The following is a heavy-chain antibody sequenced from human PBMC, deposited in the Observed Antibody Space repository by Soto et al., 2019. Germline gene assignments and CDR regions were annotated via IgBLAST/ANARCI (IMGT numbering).Heavy chain of an antibody. Sequence: ASVKVSCKASGYTFTGYYMHWVRQAPGQGLEWMGWINPNSGGTNYAQKFQGRVTMTRDTSISTAYMELSRLRSDDTAVYYCARVVTMVRGYYYYGMDVWGQGTTVTV. CDR2: INPNSGGT. J-gene: IGHJ6*02. CDR3: ARVVTMVRGYYYYGMDV. CDR1: GYTFTGYY. D-gene: IGHD3-10*01. V-gene: IGHV1-2*02.